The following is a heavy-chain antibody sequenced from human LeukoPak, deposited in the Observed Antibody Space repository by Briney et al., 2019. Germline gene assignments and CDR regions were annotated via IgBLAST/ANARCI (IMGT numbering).Heavy chain of an antibody. D-gene: IGHD3-3*01. J-gene: IGHJ4*02. V-gene: IGHV1-2*02. Sequence: ASVKVSCKASGYTFTSYYMHWVRQAPGQGLEWMGWINPNSGGTNYAQKFQGRVTMTRDTSISTAYMELGRLRSDDTAVYYCARVGHYDFWSGYYNDYFDYWGQGTLVTVSS. CDR1: GYTFTSYY. CDR2: INPNSGGT. CDR3: ARVGHYDFWSGYYNDYFDY.